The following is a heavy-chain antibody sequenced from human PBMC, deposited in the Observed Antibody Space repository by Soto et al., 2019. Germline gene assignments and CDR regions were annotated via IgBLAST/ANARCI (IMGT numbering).Heavy chain of an antibody. V-gene: IGHV1-69*02. CDR3: ATLGIFTVDS. CDR2: FIPILGIA. D-gene: IGHD2-21*01. Sequence: SVKVSCKASGGTFSSYTISWVRQAPGQGLEWMGRFIPILGIANYAQKFQGRVTMTADKSTDTAYMELSSLRSEDTAVYYCATLGIFTVDSWGQGTLVTVSS. J-gene: IGHJ4*02. CDR1: GGTFSSYT.